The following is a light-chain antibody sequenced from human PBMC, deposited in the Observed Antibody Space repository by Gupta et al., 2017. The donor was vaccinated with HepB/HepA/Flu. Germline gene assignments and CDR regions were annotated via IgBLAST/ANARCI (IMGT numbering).Light chain of an antibody. CDR2: SNN. CDR1: SYNIGSTT. V-gene: IGLV1-44*01. CDR3: AAWDDSRNGVV. J-gene: IGLJ2*01. Sequence: QSVLTQPHSASGTPGQRVTISCSGSSYNIGSTTVNWYQQLPGTAPKLLIYSNNQRPSGVPDRFSGSKSGTSASLAISGLQSEDDADYYCAAWDDSRNGVVFGGGTKLTVL.